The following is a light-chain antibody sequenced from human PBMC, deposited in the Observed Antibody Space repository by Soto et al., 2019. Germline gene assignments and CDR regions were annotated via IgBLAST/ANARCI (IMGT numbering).Light chain of an antibody. Sequence: QSALIQPASVSGSPGQSITISCTGASSDVGSSNLVSWYQHHPGKAPKLLIYEVTKRPSGVSYRFSASKSANTASLTISGLQAEDEADYYCCSYASGSTLVFGGGTKLTVL. CDR2: EVT. V-gene: IGLV2-23*02. CDR1: SSDVGSSNL. J-gene: IGLJ2*01. CDR3: CSYASGSTLV.